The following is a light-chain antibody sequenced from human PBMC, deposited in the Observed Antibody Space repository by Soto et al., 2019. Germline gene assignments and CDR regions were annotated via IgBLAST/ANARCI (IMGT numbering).Light chain of an antibody. CDR1: QDISND. CDR2: DAS. V-gene: IGKV1-33*01. J-gene: IGKJ3*01. CDR3: QKYDGVPL. Sequence: DIPLTQSPSSLSASVGDRVTITCQASQDISNDLNWYQQKPGKAPNLLIYDASNLETGVPSRFSGGGSGTFFSFTINSLQPEDIATYYCQKYDGVPLFGPGTKVEVK.